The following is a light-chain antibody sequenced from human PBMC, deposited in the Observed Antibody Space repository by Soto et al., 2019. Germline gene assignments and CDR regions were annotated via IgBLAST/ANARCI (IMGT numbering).Light chain of an antibody. CDR1: QTISSR. CDR2: GAS. J-gene: IGKJ4*02. CDR3: QHYNRYSAA. V-gene: IGKV1-5*01. Sequence: EILLTQSPGTLSVSLGARATLSCRASQTISSRLAWYQQRPGKAPRLLIYGASTIDTGVPARFSGSGSGTEFTLTISSLQPDDFAAYYCQHYNRYSAAFGGGTKVDIK.